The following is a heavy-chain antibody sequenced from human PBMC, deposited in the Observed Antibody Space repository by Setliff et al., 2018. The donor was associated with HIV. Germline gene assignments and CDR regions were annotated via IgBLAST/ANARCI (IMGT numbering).Heavy chain of an antibody. V-gene: IGHV3-23*03. CDR2: VYSGGSST. D-gene: IGHD6-19*01. CDR3: AKDPPLSYSSGWYYFDY. J-gene: IGHJ4*02. Sequence: PGGSLRLSCAGSGFTFGSYAMSWVRQAPGKGLEWVSIVYSGGSSTYYADSVKGRFTISRDDSKKTLYLQMSSLRVEDTAIYYCAKDPPLSYSSGWYYFDYWGQGTLVTVSS. CDR1: GFTFGSYA.